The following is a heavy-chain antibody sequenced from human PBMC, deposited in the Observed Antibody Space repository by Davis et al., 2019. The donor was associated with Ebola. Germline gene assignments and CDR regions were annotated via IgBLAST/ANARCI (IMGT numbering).Heavy chain of an antibody. D-gene: IGHD7-27*01. V-gene: IGHV5-51*01. CDR3: ASLRRTITGMDDGFDI. Sequence: GESLKISCKGSGYSFADQWIGWVRQRPGKGLEWMGIIYADDSDSRYNPSFQGQVTLSADKSINTAYLQWSSLKASDTAMYYCASLRRTITGMDDGFDIWGQGTMVTVSS. CDR2: IYADDSDS. CDR1: GYSFADQW. J-gene: IGHJ3*02.